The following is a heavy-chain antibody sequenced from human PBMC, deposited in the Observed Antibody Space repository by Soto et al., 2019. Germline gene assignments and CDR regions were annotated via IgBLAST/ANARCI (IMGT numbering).Heavy chain of an antibody. Sequence: EAQLVESGGGLVQPGGSLRLSCAASGFTFSTSSMSWVRQAPGKGLEWVSYPRFSGGIIYYADSVRGRFAISRDNAKNSLYLEMNSLRAEDTAVYYCVRESIRATTGPYRGQGTLVTVSS. J-gene: IGHJ4*02. V-gene: IGHV3-48*01. D-gene: IGHD1-1*01. CDR3: VRESIRATTGPY. CDR1: GFTFSTSS. CDR2: PRFSGGII.